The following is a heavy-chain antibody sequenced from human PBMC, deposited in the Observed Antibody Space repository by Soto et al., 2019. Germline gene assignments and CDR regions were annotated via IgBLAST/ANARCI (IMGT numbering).Heavy chain of an antibody. CDR3: ARGAVVPAAIYYYYMDV. CDR2: IYTAGDT. Sequence: PGGSLRLSCAASGLTVSTNYMSWVRQAPGKGLEWVSVIYTAGDTYYADSVKGRFTTSRDNSKNTLYLQMNNLRAEDTAVYYCARGAVVPAAIYYYYMDVWGIGTTVTVSS. CDR1: GLTVSTNY. D-gene: IGHD2-2*01. J-gene: IGHJ6*03. V-gene: IGHV3-66*01.